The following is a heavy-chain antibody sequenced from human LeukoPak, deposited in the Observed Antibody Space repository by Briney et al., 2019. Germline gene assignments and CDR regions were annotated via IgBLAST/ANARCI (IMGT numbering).Heavy chain of an antibody. CDR2: IYYSGST. CDR1: GGSISSSSYY. CDR3: ARHIHGGGYYDFCSGAFDP. J-gene: IGHJ5*02. V-gene: IGHV4-39*01. Sequence: PSETLSLTCTVSGGSISSSSYYWGWIRQPPGKGLEWIGSIYYSGSTYYNPSLKSRVTISVDTSKNQFSLKLSSVTAADTAVYYCARHIHGGGYYDFCSGAFDPWCQGTLVTVSS. D-gene: IGHD3-3*01.